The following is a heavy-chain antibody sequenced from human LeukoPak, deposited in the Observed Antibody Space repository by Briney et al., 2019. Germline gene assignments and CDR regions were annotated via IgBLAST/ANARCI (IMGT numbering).Heavy chain of an antibody. D-gene: IGHD2-8*01. J-gene: IGHJ4*02. CDR1: GFTFSSYA. CDR2: ISCDGSNK. CDR3: ARDAPEWAVFDY. Sequence: SGGSLRLSCAASGFTFSSYAMHWVRQAPGKGLEWVAVISCDGSNKYYADSVKGRFTISRDNSKNTLYLQMNSLRAEDTAVYYCARDAPEWAVFDYWGQGTLVTVSS. V-gene: IGHV3-30-3*01.